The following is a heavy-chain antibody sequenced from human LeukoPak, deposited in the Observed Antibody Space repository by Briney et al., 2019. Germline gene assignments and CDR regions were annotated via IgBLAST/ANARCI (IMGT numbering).Heavy chain of an antibody. CDR2: IDYSGNT. J-gene: IGHJ3*02. CDR1: GDASSRSRYY. D-gene: IGHD3-22*01. V-gene: IGHV4-39*07. CDR3: ERILNYYESSGPSRTFDI. Sequence: SETLSLTCTVSGDASSRSRYYWGWIRQSPGKGLEWIGSIDYSGNTDYNPSLKSRVSLSVDTSKKQFSLKLNSVTAADTAVYYCERILNYYESSGPSRTFDIWGQGTMVTVSS.